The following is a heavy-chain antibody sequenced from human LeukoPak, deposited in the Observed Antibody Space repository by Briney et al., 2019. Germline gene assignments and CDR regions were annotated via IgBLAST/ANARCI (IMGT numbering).Heavy chain of an antibody. D-gene: IGHD6-13*01. Sequence: PSETLSLTCTVSGGSISSYYWSWIRQPPGKGLEWIGYIYYSGSTNYNPSLKSRVTISVDTSKNQFSLKLSSVTAADTAVYYCARAPAAVDYWGQGTLATVSS. CDR3: ARAPAAVDY. J-gene: IGHJ4*02. CDR2: IYYSGST. V-gene: IGHV4-59*01. CDR1: GGSISSYY.